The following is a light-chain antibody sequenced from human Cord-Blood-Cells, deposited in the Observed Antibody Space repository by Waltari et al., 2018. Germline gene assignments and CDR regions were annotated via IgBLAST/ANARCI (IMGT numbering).Light chain of an antibody. CDR2: VVS. V-gene: IGLV2-14*01. CDR1: SSDVGGYNY. J-gene: IGLJ1*01. Sequence: QSALTQPASVSGSPGQSITISCTGTSSDVGGYNYVSWYQQHPGKAPKLMIYVVSKRPSGVSTRFSGSKSGNTASLTISGLQAEDEADYYCSSYTSSSTYVFGTGTKVTVL. CDR3: SSYTSSSTYV.